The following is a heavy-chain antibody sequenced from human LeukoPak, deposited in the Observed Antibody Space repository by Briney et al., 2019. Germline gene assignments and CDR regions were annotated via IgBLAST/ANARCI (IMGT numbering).Heavy chain of an antibody. D-gene: IGHD3-10*01. V-gene: IGHV3-74*01. CDR1: GFTFSSYW. Sequence: GGSPRLSCAASGFTFSSYWMHWVRQAPGKGLVWVSRINSDGSSTSYADSVKGRFTISRDNAKNTLYLQMNSLRAEDTAVYYCARVRLLWFGELSYHGAFDIWGQGTMVTVSS. CDR2: INSDGSST. CDR3: ARVRLLWFGELSYHGAFDI. J-gene: IGHJ3*02.